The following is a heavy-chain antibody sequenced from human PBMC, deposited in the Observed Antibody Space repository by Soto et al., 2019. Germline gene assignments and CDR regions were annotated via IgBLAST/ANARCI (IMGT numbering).Heavy chain of an antibody. CDR3: VREVSYSDTRAFDP. CDR1: GYIFTGYY. D-gene: IGHD3-22*01. J-gene: IGHJ5*02. V-gene: IGHV1-2*02. Sequence: ASVKVSCKASGYIFTGYYLHWVRQAPRQGPEWMGWINTHSDVTNYAQKFQGRLTMTRDTSTTTAYMELSGLTSDDTAVYYCVREVSYSDTRAFDPWVQGTLVTVSS. CDR2: INTHSDVT.